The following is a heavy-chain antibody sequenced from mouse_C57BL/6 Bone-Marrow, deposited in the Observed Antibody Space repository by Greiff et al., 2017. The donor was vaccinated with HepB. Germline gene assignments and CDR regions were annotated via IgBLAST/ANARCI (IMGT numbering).Heavy chain of an antibody. V-gene: IGHV1-80*01. D-gene: IGHD1-1*01. Sequence: VQLQQSGAELVKPGASVKISCKASGYAFSSYWMNWVKQRPGKGLEWIGQIYPGDGDTNYNGKFKGKATLTADKSSSTAYMQLSSLTSEDSAVYFCARGGYGSNFDYWGKGTTLTVSS. J-gene: IGHJ2*01. CDR3: ARGGYGSNFDY. CDR2: IYPGDGDT. CDR1: GYAFSSYW.